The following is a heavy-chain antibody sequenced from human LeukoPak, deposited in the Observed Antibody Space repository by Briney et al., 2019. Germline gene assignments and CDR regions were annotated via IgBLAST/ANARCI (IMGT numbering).Heavy chain of an antibody. J-gene: IGHJ4*02. Sequence: GASVKVSCKASGYTFTSYGINWVRQAPGQGLEWMGWINPYNGNTNYAQKLQGRVTMTTDTSTSTAYMELRTLRSDDTAMFYCARDEGQWLPFGYWGQGTLVTVSS. CDR3: ARDEGQWLPFGY. CDR2: INPYNGNT. D-gene: IGHD6-19*01. CDR1: GYTFTSYG. V-gene: IGHV1-18*01.